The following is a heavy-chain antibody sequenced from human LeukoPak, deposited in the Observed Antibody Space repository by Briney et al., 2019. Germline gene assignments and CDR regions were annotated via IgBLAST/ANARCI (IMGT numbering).Heavy chain of an antibody. CDR3: ARAGVISGWDS. J-gene: IGHJ4*02. CDR2: LGGEQSGSWT. Sequence: GGSLRLSCAASGFTFSNYPMGWARQAPGKGLEWLSALGGEQSGSWTKSADSVKGRFTISRDNSENTLYMQMDSLTVEDTAVYYCARAGVISGWDSWGQGVLVTVSS. D-gene: IGHD3-3*02. CDR1: GFTFSNYP. V-gene: IGHV3-23*01.